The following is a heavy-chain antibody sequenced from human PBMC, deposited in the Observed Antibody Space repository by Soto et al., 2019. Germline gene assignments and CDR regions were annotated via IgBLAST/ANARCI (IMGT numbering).Heavy chain of an antibody. V-gene: IGHV4-4*07. J-gene: IGHJ6*02. CDR2: IYTSGST. Sequence: PSETLSLTCTVSGGAISSYCWSWIRQPAGKGLEWIGRIYTSGSTNYNPSLKSRVTMSVDTSKNQFSLKLSSVTAADTAVYYCARDYGGGMWIYYYGMDVWGQGTTVTSP. CDR1: GGAISSYC. CDR3: ARDYGGGMWIYYYGMDV. D-gene: IGHD5-12*01.